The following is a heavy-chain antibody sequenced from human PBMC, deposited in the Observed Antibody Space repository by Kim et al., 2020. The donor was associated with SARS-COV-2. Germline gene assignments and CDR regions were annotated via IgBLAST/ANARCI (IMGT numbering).Heavy chain of an antibody. CDR1: GGTFSSYA. Sequence: SVKVSCKASGGTFSSYAISWVRQAPGQGLEWMGRIIPILGIANYAQKFQGRVTITADKSTNTAYMELSSLRSEDTAVYYCARTMVRGVISLSAMDFWGQ. V-gene: IGHV1-69*04. J-gene: IGHJ6*02. CDR3: ARTMVRGVISLSAMDF. CDR2: IIPILGIA. D-gene: IGHD3-10*01.